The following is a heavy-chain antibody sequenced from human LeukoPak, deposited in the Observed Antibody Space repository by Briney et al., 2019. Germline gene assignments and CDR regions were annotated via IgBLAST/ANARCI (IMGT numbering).Heavy chain of an antibody. CDR2: IDSDGSST. CDR3: TRGTAVVAGIDF. V-gene: IGHV3-74*03. CDR1: GFTFTNHW. D-gene: IGHD6-19*01. J-gene: IGHJ4*01. Sequence: GGSLRLSCAASGFTFTNHWMHWVRQAPGKGLVWVSHIDSDGSSTTYGDPAKGRFTVSRDNAKNTVYLQMNGLRAEDTAVYYCTRGTAVVAGIDFWGHGTLVTVSS.